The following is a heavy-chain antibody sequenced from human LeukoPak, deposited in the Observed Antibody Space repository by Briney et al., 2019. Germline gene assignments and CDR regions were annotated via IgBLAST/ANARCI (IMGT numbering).Heavy chain of an antibody. CDR3: AKEQDTAMAIDY. V-gene: IGHV3-30*02. Sequence: GGSLRLSCAASGFIFSDYGMHWVRQAPGKGLEWVTLVRNDGSDKYCADSVKGRFTISRDNSKNTLYLQMNSLRPEDTAVYYCAKEQDTAMAIDYWGQGTLVTVSS. J-gene: IGHJ4*02. CDR1: GFIFSDYG. D-gene: IGHD5-18*01. CDR2: VRNDGSDK.